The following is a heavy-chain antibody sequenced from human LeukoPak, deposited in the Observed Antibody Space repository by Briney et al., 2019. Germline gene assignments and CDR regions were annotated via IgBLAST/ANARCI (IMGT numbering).Heavy chain of an antibody. J-gene: IGHJ3*02. CDR1: GGSISSGGYY. V-gene: IGHV4-30-2*01. CDR2: IYHSGST. Sequence: PSETLSLTCTVSGGSISSGGYYWSWIRQPPGKGLEWIGYIYHSGSTYYNPSLKSRVTISVDRSKNQFSLKLSSVTAADTAVYYCARHLLSSTSPGAFDIWGQGTMVTVSS. D-gene: IGHD2-2*01. CDR3: ARHLLSSTSPGAFDI.